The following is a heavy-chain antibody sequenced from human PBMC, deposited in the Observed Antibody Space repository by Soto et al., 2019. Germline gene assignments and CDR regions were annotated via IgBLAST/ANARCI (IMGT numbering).Heavy chain of an antibody. CDR3: ARALRGTDYDILTGYPFANNWFDP. Sequence: SETLSLTCAVYGGSFSGYYWSWIRQPPGKGLEWIGEINHSGSTNYNPSLKSRVTISVDTSKNQFSLKLSSVTAADTAVYYCARALRGTDYDILTGYPFANNWFDPWGQGTLVTVSS. CDR1: GGSFSGYY. V-gene: IGHV4-34*01. CDR2: INHSGST. D-gene: IGHD3-9*01. J-gene: IGHJ5*02.